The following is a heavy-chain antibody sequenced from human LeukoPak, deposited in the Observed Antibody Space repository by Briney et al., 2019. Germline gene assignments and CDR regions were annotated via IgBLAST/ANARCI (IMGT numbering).Heavy chain of an antibody. CDR1: GYTFTSYD. V-gene: IGHV1-69*05. CDR3: ASRYSSGWYEDY. CDR2: IIPIFGTA. Sequence: SVKVSCKASGYTFTSYDINWVRQATGQGLEWMGRIIPIFGTANYAQKFQGGVTITTDESTSTAYMELSSLRSEDTAVYYCASRYSSGWYEDYWGQGTLVTVSS. D-gene: IGHD6-19*01. J-gene: IGHJ4*02.